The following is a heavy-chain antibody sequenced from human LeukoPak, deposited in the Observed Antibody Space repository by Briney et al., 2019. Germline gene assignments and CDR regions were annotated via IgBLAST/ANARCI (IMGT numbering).Heavy chain of an antibody. J-gene: IGHJ4*02. CDR3: ARDSRGGYYYDSSGYYRGWYFDY. V-gene: IGHV3-53*01. CDR1: GFTFSSNY. D-gene: IGHD3-22*01. CDR2: IYSGVST. Sequence: PGGSLRLSCAASGFTFSSNYMSWVRQAPGKGLEWVSVIYSGVSTYYSDFVKGRFTISRDNSKNTLYLQMNSLRAEDTAVYYCARDSRGGYYYDSSGYYRGWYFDYWGQGTLVTVSS.